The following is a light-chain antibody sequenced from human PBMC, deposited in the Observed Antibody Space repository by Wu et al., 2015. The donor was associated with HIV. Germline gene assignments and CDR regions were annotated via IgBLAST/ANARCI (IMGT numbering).Light chain of an antibody. Sequence: DIQMTQSPSSLSASVGDRVTITCRASQGISDFLAWYQQKPGKVPKLLIYAASTLQSGVPSRFSGSGSGTDFTLTISSLQPEDVATYYCQKHNSALWTFGQGTKVEIK. V-gene: IGKV1-27*01. CDR2: AAS. J-gene: IGKJ1*01. CDR3: QKHNSALWT. CDR1: QGISDF.